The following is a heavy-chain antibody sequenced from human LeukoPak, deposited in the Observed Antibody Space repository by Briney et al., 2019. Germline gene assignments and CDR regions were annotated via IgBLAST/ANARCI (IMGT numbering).Heavy chain of an antibody. J-gene: IGHJ3*02. CDR3: AKSALYGSGSYRRGFDI. V-gene: IGHV3-30*18. D-gene: IGHD3-10*01. CDR2: ISYDGSNK. Sequence: GGSLRLSCAASGFTFSSYGMHWVRQAPGKGLEWVAVISYDGSNKYYADSVKGRFTISRDNSKNTLYLQMNSLRAEDTAVYYCAKSALYGSGSYRRGFDIWGQETMVTVSS. CDR1: GFTFSSYG.